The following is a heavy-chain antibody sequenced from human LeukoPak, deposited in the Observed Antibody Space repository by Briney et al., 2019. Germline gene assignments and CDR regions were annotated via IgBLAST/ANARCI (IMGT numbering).Heavy chain of an antibody. CDR1: GYRFTNYA. Sequence: ASVKVSCKASGYRFTNYAISWVRQAPGQGLEWMGWIGTYGGDTYYAQKFQGRITVTTDTSTSTVYMELRNLRSDDTAVYYCARDLWNFYDDSGYNRDFDSWGQGTLVTVSS. J-gene: IGHJ5*01. CDR3: ARDLWNFYDDSGYNRDFDS. CDR2: IGTYGGDT. V-gene: IGHV1-18*01. D-gene: IGHD3-22*01.